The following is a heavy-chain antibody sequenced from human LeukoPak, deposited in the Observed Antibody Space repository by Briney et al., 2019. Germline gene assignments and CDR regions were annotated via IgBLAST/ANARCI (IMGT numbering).Heavy chain of an antibody. CDR3: AKDLPYSPYYYYSYMDV. J-gene: IGHJ6*03. V-gene: IGHV3-23*01. CDR2: TSGSGIST. D-gene: IGHD2-15*01. CDR1: GFTFSSHG. Sequence: GGSLRLSCAASGFTFSSHGMHWVRQAPGKGLEWVSGTSGSGISTYHADSVKGRFTISRDNSKNTLFLQMNSLRVDDTAVYYCAKDLPYSPYYYYSYMDVWGKGTTVTVSS.